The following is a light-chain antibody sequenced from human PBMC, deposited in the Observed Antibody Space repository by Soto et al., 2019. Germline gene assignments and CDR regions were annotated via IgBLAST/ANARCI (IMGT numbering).Light chain of an antibody. CDR2: QVS. V-gene: IGLV2-14*01. J-gene: IGLJ1*01. CDR3: SSYTSSSTLENV. CDR1: SSDVGAYDY. Sequence: QSALTQPASVSGSPGQSITISCTGTSSDVGAYDYVSWYQQHPGRAPKLMIYQVSNRPSGVSNRFSGSKSGSTASLTISGLQAEDEADYYCSSYTSSSTLENVFGTGTKVTVL.